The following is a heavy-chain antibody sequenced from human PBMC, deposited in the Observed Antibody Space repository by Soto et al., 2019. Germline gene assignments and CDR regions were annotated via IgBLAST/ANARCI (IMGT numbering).Heavy chain of an antibody. J-gene: IGHJ4*02. CDR3: ARGRGDTAMAWYY. D-gene: IGHD5-18*01. Sequence: QVQLQESGPGLVKPSETLSLTCTVSGGSISSYYWSWIRQSPGKGLEWIGYIYYSGSTKYNPSLKSRVTVSVAPSKNQCSLKLSSVTAADTAVYYCARGRGDTAMAWYYWGQGTLVTVSS. CDR2: IYYSGST. V-gene: IGHV4-59*01. CDR1: GGSISSYY.